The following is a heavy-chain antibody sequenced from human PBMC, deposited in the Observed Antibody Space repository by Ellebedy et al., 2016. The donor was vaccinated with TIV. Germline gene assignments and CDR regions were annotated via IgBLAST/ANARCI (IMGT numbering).Heavy chain of an antibody. J-gene: IGHJ6*02. V-gene: IGHV4-39*01. CDR2: IYYSGST. Sequence: MPSETLSLTCTVSGGSISSSSYYWGWIRQPPGKGLEWIGSIYYSGSTYYNPSLKSRVTISVDTSKNQFSLKLSSVTAADTAVYYCARQAAAQNEYYDILTGRSPGGYGMDVWGQGTTVTVSS. CDR3: ARQAAAQNEYYDILTGRSPGGYGMDV. CDR1: GGSISSSSYY. D-gene: IGHD3-9*01.